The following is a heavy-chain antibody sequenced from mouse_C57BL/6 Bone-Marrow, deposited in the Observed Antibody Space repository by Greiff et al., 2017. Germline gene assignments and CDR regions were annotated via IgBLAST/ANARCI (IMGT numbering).Heavy chain of an antibody. Sequence: QVHVKQSGAELARPGASVQLSCKASGYTFTSYGISWVKQRTGQGLEWIGEIYPRSGNTYYNEKFTGKATLTADNSSSTAYMELRSLTSEDSAVYFCARKKGSYYSNYPVAYWGQGTLVTVSA. CDR2: IYPRSGNT. V-gene: IGHV1-81*01. D-gene: IGHD2-5*01. J-gene: IGHJ3*01. CDR3: ARKKGSYYSNYPVAY. CDR1: GYTFTSYG.